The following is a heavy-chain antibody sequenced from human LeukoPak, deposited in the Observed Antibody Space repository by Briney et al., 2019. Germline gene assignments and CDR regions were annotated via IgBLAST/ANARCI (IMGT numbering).Heavy chain of an antibody. CDR3: AKSGSCDS. CDR2: ISDSGGRT. V-gene: IGHV3-23*01. CDR1: GFTFSSYN. Sequence: GGSVRLSCAASGFTFSSYNMNWVRQAPGKGLEWVSAISDSGGRTYYADSVKGRFTISRDASKNTVYLQMNSLRAEDTAVYYCAKSGSCDSWGQGTPVTVSS. J-gene: IGHJ4*02.